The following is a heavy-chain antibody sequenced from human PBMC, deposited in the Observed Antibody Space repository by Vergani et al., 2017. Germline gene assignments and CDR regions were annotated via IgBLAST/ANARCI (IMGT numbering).Heavy chain of an antibody. CDR2: IYYSGST. V-gene: IGHV4-61*10. D-gene: IGHD4-11*01. CDR3: ARNPPLMGDYRWKYFDL. CDR1: GGSVSSGSYY. Sequence: QVQLQESGPGLVKPSETLSLTCTVSGGSVSSGSYYWSWIRQPAGKGLEWIGYIYYSGSTNYNPSLKSRVTISVDTSKIQFSLKLSSVTAADTAVYCCARNPPLMGDYRWKYFDLWGRGTLVTVSS. J-gene: IGHJ2*01.